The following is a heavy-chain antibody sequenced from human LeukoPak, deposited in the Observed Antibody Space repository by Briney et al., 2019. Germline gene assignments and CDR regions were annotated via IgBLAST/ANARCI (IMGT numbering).Heavy chain of an antibody. J-gene: IGHJ4*02. V-gene: IGHV4-59*01. CDR1: GVSINPYY. CDR3: ARGRQNCGGGICRQRRFDY. Sequence: SETLSLTCTVSGVSINPYYWGWIRHPPGQGMEWNGYIFYNGNTNYNPSLRSQVTTSVDMSKNQFSLRLNSVTAADTAVYFCARGRQNCGGGICRQRRFDYWGQGTLVTVSS. CDR2: IFYNGNT. D-gene: IGHD2-15*01.